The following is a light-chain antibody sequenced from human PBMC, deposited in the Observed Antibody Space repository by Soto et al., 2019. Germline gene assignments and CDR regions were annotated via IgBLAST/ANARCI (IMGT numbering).Light chain of an antibody. V-gene: IGKV3-11*01. Sequence: EIVLTQSPATLSLSPGERATLSCRASQSVRSYLAWYQQKPGQAPRLLIYDASNRATDIPDRFSGSGSGTDFTLTISSLEPEDFAVYFCQQGSNWPLTFGLGTKVEVK. CDR1: QSVRSY. CDR2: DAS. J-gene: IGKJ1*01. CDR3: QQGSNWPLT.